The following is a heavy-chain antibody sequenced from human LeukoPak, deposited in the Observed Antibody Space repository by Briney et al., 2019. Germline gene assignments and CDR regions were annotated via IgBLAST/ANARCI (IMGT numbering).Heavy chain of an antibody. CDR1: GLTFSSDA. CDR3: AKSLVPAATHTHYYYYYGMDV. D-gene: IGHD2-2*01. Sequence: GGSLRLSCAASGLTFSSDAMSWARQAPVKGLDWGSAISGSGGSTYYADSVKGRFTISRDNSKNTLYLQMNSLRAEDTAVYYCAKSLVPAATHTHYYYYYGMDVWGQGTTVTVSS. CDR2: ISGSGGST. J-gene: IGHJ6*02. V-gene: IGHV3-23*01.